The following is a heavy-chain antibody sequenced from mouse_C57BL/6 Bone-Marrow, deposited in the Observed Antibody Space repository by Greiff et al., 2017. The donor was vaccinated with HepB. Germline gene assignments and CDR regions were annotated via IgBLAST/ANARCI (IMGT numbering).Heavy chain of an antibody. CDR1: GYTFTDYY. CDR2: INPNNGGT. D-gene: IGHD2-3*01. Sequence: VQLQQSGPELVKPGASVKISCKASGYTFTDYYMNWVKQSHGKSLEWIGDINPNNGGTSYNQKFKGKATLTVDKSSSTAYMELRSLTSEDSAVYYCAREVDDGYPSYYFDYWGQGTTLTVSS. V-gene: IGHV1-26*01. J-gene: IGHJ2*01. CDR3: AREVDDGYPSYYFDY.